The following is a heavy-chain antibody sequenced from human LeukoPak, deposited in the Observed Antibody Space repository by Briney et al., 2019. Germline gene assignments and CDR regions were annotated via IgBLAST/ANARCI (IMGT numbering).Heavy chain of an antibody. CDR3: ARDGYDSSGYYLFDY. V-gene: IGHV3-74*01. CDR2: INSDGSTA. Sequence: GGSLRLSCAASGFTFSSYWMHWVRQAPGKGLVWVSRINSDGSTASYADSVKGRFTISRDNAKNTVYLQMNSLRAEDTAVYYCARDGYDSSGYYLFDYWGQGTLVTVSS. D-gene: IGHD3-22*01. J-gene: IGHJ4*02. CDR1: GFTFSSYW.